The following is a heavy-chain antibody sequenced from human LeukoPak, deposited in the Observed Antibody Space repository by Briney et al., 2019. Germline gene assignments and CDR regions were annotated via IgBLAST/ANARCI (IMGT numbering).Heavy chain of an antibody. J-gene: IGHJ4*02. CDR2: INHSGST. Sequence: SETLSLTCAVYGVSFSGYYWSWLRQPPGKGLEWIGEINHSGSTNYNPSLKSRVTISVDTSKNQFSLKLSSVTAADTAVYYCARSYYDILTGWGSYFDYWGQGTLVTVSS. CDR3: ARSYYDILTGWGSYFDY. CDR1: GVSFSGYY. D-gene: IGHD3-9*01. V-gene: IGHV4-34*01.